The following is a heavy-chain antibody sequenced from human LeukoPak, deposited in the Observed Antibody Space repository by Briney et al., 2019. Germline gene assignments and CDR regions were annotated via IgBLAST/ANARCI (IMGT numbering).Heavy chain of an antibody. CDR2: IKSKVDRETT. J-gene: IGHJ4*02. CDR3: TTEAPWYSSGRGWSDY. V-gene: IGHV3-15*01. Sequence: GGSLRLSCAASGFTFSSYAMSWVRQAPGKGLEWIGHIKSKVDRETTDYAAPVKGRFAISRDDSKNTLYPQMNSLKTEDTAVYYCTTEAPWYSSGRGWSDYWGQGTLVTVSA. CDR1: GFTFSSYA. D-gene: IGHD6-19*01.